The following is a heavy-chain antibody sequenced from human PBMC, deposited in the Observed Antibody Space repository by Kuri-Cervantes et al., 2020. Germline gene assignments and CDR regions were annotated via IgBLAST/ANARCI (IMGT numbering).Heavy chain of an antibody. CDR3: ARSDYGDHLGYYGMDV. J-gene: IGHJ6*02. CDR2: IIPILGIA. V-gene: IGHV1-69*02. Sequence: SVKVSCKASGGTFGSYTISWVRQAPGQGLEWMGRIIPILGIANYAQKFQGRVTITADKSTSTAYMELSSLRSEDTAVYYCARSDYGDHLGYYGMDVWGQGTTVTVSS. CDR1: GGTFGSYT. D-gene: IGHD4-17*01.